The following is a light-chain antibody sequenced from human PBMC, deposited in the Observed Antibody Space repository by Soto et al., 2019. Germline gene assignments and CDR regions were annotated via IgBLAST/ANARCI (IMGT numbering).Light chain of an antibody. J-gene: IGKJ4*01. V-gene: IGKV1-39*01. CDR3: QQSYSTPSLT. Sequence: DIQMTQSPSSLSASVGDRVTITCRASQSIDKYLSWYQQKPGKGPNLLIYAASNLRTGVPSRFSGSGSGTGFTLTISGLLPEDFATYFCQQSYSTPSLTFGGGTKVEIK. CDR1: QSIDKY. CDR2: AAS.